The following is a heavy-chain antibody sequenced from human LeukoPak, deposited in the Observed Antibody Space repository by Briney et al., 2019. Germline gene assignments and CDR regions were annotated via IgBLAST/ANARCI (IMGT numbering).Heavy chain of an antibody. CDR2: IYYSGST. D-gene: IGHD6-19*01. V-gene: IGHV4-34*01. J-gene: IGHJ4*02. CDR1: GGSFSGYY. Sequence: SETLSLTCAVYGGSFSGYYWSWIRQPPGKGLEWIGSIYYSGSTHYNPSLKSRVTISVDTSKNQFSLKLSSVTAADTAVYYCARQRIAVAGGDYWGQGTLVTVSS. CDR3: ARQRIAVAGGDY.